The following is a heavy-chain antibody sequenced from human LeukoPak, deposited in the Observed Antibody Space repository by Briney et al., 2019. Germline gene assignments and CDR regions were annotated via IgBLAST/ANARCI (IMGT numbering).Heavy chain of an antibody. CDR1: GFTFSSYS. Sequence: PGGSLRLSCAASGFTFSSYSMNWVRQAPGKGLEWVSYISSSSSTIYYADSVKGRFTISRDNAKNSLYLQMNSLRAEDTAVYYCAKCSAGYYNDAFDIWGRGTMVTVSS. J-gene: IGHJ3*02. D-gene: IGHD3-10*02. CDR2: ISSSSSTI. V-gene: IGHV3-48*01. CDR3: AKCSAGYYNDAFDI.